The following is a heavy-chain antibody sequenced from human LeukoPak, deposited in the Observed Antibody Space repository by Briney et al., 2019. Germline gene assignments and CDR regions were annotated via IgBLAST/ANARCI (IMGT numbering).Heavy chain of an antibody. CDR3: AKDYYYGSGSYYYYFDY. V-gene: IGHV3-9*01. D-gene: IGHD3-10*01. CDR2: ISWNSGSI. Sequence: PGRSLRLSCAASGFTFDDYAMHWVRQAPGKGLEWVSGISWNSGSIGYADSVKGRFTISRDDAKNSLYLQMNSLRAEDTALYYCAKDYYYGSGSYYYYFDYWGQGTLVTVSS. J-gene: IGHJ4*02. CDR1: GFTFDDYA.